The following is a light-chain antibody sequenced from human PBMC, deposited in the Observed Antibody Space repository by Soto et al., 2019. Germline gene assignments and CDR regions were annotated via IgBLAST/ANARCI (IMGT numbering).Light chain of an antibody. J-gene: IGLJ1*01. Sequence: QSALTQPASVSGSPGQSITISCTGTSSDIGRYNYVSWYQHHPGKAPKLIIYEVIDRPSGVSNRFSGSKSGNTASLTISGIQTEDEAYYYCRSVLGSNNFPHVFATGTKVTVL. CDR3: RSVLGSNNFPHV. CDR2: EVI. CDR1: SSDIGRYNY. V-gene: IGLV2-14*01.